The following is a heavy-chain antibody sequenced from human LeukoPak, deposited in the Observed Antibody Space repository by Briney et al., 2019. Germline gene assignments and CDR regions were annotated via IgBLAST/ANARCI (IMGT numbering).Heavy chain of an antibody. V-gene: IGHV3-74*01. CDR1: GFTSSSYW. D-gene: IGHD3-22*01. Sequence: GGSLRLSCAASGFTSSSYWMHWVRQAPGKGLVWVSRINSDGSSTSYADSVKGRFTISRDNAKNTLYLQMNSLRAEDTAVYYCAREETFYYYDSSGWGYWGQGTLVTVSS. J-gene: IGHJ4*02. CDR2: INSDGSST. CDR3: AREETFYYYDSSGWGY.